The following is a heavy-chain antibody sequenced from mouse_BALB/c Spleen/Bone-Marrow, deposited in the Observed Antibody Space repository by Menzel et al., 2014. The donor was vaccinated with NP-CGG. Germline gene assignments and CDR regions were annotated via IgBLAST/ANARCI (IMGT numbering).Heavy chain of an antibody. CDR2: ISDGGSYT. D-gene: IGHD2-14*01. Sequence: DVQLVESGGGLVKPGGSLKLSCAASGFTFSDYYMYWVRQTPEKRLEWVAIISDGGSYTYYPDSVKGRFTISRDNAKNNLYLQMSSLKSDDTAMYYCARARAYYRYDGYYYAMDYWGQGTSVTVSS. CDR1: GFTFSDYY. CDR3: ARARAYYRYDGYYYAMDY. V-gene: IGHV5-4*02. J-gene: IGHJ4*01.